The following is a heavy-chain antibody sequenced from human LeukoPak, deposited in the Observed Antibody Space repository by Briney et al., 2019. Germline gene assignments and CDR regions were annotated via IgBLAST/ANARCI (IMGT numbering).Heavy chain of an antibody. Sequence: SETLSLTCAVYGGSFSGYYWSWIRQPPGKGLEWIGEINHSGSTNYNPSLKSRVTISVDMSKNQFSLKLSSVTAADTAVYYCAREDTTGLTDFWGQGTLVTVSS. V-gene: IGHV4-34*01. D-gene: IGHD1-1*01. J-gene: IGHJ4*02. CDR3: AREDTTGLTDF. CDR1: GGSFSGYY. CDR2: INHSGST.